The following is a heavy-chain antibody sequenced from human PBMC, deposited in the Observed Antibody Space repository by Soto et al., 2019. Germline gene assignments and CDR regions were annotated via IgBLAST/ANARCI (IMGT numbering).Heavy chain of an antibody. Sequence: QVQLQESGPGLVKPSETLSLTCTFSGGSITRGGYYWSWIRQHPGKGLEWIGYISNSGTTYYNPSLKSRVTISVDTSTNQFSRNLTSVTAADKSVYYCARDPAPWGQGTLVTVSS. CDR2: ISNSGTT. V-gene: IGHV4-31*03. J-gene: IGHJ5*02. CDR1: GGSITRGGYY. CDR3: ARDPAP.